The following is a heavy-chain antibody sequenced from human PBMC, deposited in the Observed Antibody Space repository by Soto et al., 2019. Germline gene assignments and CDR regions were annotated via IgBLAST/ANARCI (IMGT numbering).Heavy chain of an antibody. D-gene: IGHD1-1*01. V-gene: IGHV3-21*04. CDR1: GFTLSSYS. Sequence: GGSLRLSCVASGFTLSSYSMNWVRQAPGKGQEWVSSISSSSSYTYYADSVKGRFTISRDNSKNTLYLQMNSLRAEDTAVYYCSKDQLELDTKGHYYYGMDVWGQGTTVTVSS. CDR3: SKDQLELDTKGHYYYGMDV. CDR2: ISSSSSYT. J-gene: IGHJ6*02.